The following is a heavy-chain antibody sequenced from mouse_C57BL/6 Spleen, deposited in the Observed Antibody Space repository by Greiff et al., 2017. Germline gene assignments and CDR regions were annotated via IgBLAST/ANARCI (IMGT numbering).Heavy chain of an antibody. Sequence: EVQGVESGGGLVKPGGSLKLSCAASGFTFSSYAMSWVRQTPEKRLEWVATISDGGSYTYYPDNVKGRFTISRDNAKNNLYLQMSHLKSEDTAMYYCARDQGDGYFLDYWGQGTTLTVSS. CDR2: ISDGGSYT. CDR3: ARDQGDGYFLDY. V-gene: IGHV5-4*01. J-gene: IGHJ2*01. CDR1: GFTFSSYA. D-gene: IGHD2-3*01.